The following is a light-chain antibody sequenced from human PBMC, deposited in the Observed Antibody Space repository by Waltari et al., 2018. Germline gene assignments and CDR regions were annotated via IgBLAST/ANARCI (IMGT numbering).Light chain of an antibody. Sequence: DIQMTQSPSILSASVGDRVTLTCRASQNINSWLAWYQQKPGMAPKLLISKASTLERGVPSRFSGSGSVTEFTLTISSLQPDDLATYYCQQYRTNPWAFGQGTKV. V-gene: IGKV1-5*03. CDR1: QNINSW. J-gene: IGKJ1*01. CDR2: KAS. CDR3: QQYRTNPWA.